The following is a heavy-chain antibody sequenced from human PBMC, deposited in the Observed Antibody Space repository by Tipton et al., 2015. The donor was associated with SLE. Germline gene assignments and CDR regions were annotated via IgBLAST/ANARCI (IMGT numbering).Heavy chain of an antibody. J-gene: IGHJ3*02. CDR3: ARGEMDVFDI. CDR2: IFHSGNA. CDR1: GGSINSGDYS. Sequence: TLSLTCAVSGGSINSGDYSWSWIRQPPGKGLVWIGYIFHSGNAYYNPSLKSRVTISVDMSRNQFSLRLDSVTAADTALYYCARGEMDVFDIWGQGTAVSVSS. V-gene: IGHV4-30-2*01.